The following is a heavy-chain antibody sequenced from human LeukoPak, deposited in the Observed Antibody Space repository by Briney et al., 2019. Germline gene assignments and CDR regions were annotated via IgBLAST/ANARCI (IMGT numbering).Heavy chain of an antibody. CDR3: ATDICRGDSCYYFES. CDR2: ISRTSDYM. CDR1: GFTFSNYN. Sequence: GGSLRLSCAASGFTFSNYNMNWVRQAPGKGLEWVSSISRTSDYMYYIDSVKGRFTISRDNAKNSLYLQMNSLRAEDTAVYYCATDICRGDSCYYFESWGQGTLVTVSS. D-gene: IGHD2-15*01. V-gene: IGHV3-21*06. J-gene: IGHJ4*02.